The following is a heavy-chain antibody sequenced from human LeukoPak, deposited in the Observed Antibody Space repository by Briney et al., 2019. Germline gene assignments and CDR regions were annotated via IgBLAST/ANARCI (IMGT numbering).Heavy chain of an antibody. CDR2: INHSGST. V-gene: IGHV4-34*01. J-gene: IGHJ4*02. D-gene: IGHD6-13*01. CDR3: ARASSWHQYYFDY. Sequence: GSLRLSCAASGFTFSSYAMSWVRQPPGKGLEWIGEINHSGSTNYNPSLKSRVTISVDTSKNQFSLKLSSVTAADTAVYYCARASSWHQYYFDYWGQGTLVTVSS. CDR1: GFTFSSYA.